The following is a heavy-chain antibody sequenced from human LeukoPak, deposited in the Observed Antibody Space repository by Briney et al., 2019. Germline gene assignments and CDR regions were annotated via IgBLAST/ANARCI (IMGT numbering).Heavy chain of an antibody. CDR3: ARTGSDWYPLNN. V-gene: IGHV4-59*01. CDR1: GGSISSYY. J-gene: IGHJ4*01. CDR2: IYYSGST. Sequence: PSETLSLTCTVSGGSISSYYWSWIRQPPGEGLEWIAYIYYSGSTNYNPSLKSRVTISVDTSKNQFSLKLSSVTAADTAVYYCARTGSDWYPLNNWGHVTLVTVSS. D-gene: IGHD6-19*01.